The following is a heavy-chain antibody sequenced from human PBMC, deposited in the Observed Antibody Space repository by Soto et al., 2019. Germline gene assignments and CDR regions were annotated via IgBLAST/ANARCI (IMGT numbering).Heavy chain of an antibody. CDR1: GGAFGSNA. CDR3: ARERDTFGPGAVRGAFDI. Sequence: QVQLVQSGAEVRKPGSSVKVSCKASGGAFGSNAISWVRQAPGQGLEWMGGIVPIFGTTHNAPKSQDRVTITADESTNTAYMELSSLTSEDTAIFYCARERDTFGPGAVRGAFDIWGQGTMVTVSS. D-gene: IGHD4-4*01. V-gene: IGHV1-69*12. J-gene: IGHJ3*02. CDR2: IVPIFGTT.